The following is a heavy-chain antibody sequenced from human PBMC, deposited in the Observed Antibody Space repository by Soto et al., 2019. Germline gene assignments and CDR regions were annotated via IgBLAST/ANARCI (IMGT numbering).Heavy chain of an antibody. CDR3: AAIEYTAMANDAFDI. CDR2: IVVGSGNT. CDR1: GFTFTSSA. D-gene: IGHD5-18*01. V-gene: IGHV1-58*01. Sequence: SVKVSCKASGFTFTSSAVQWVRQARGQRLVWIGWIVVGSGNTNYAQKFQERVTITRDMSTSTAYMELSSLRSEDTAVYYCAAIEYTAMANDAFDIWGQGTMVTVSS. J-gene: IGHJ3*02.